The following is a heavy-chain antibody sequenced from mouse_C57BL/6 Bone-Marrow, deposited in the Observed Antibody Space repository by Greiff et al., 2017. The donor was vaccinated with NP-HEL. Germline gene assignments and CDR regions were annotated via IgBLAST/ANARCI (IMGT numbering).Heavy chain of an antibody. Sequence: QVQLQQSGAELARPGASVKLSCKASGYTFTSYGISWVKQRTGQGLEWIGEIYPRSGNTYYNEKFKGKATLTADKSSSTAYLELRSLTSEDSAVYVCAREDYYGSSYGAMDYWGQGTSVTVSA. V-gene: IGHV1-81*01. CDR1: GYTFTSYG. CDR2: IYPRSGNT. J-gene: IGHJ4*01. CDR3: AREDYYGSSYGAMDY. D-gene: IGHD1-1*01.